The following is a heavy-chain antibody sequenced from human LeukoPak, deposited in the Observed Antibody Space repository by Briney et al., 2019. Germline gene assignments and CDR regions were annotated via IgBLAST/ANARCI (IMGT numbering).Heavy chain of an antibody. V-gene: IGHV3-7*01. J-gene: IGHJ3*02. CDR1: GFIFRDFS. CDR3: ARGEYYGSEKYAFDI. CDR2: MNEYGSEI. Sequence: PGGSLRLSCSVSGFIFRDFSMSWVRQAPGKGLEWVAKMNEYGSEIFYVDSVKGRFTISRDNAKNSLYLQMNSLRAEDTAVYYCARGEYYGSEKYAFDIWGQGTMVTVSS. D-gene: IGHD3-10*01.